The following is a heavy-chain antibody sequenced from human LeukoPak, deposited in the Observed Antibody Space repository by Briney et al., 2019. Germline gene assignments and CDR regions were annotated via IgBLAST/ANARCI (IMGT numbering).Heavy chain of an antibody. CDR2: ISGSGGST. D-gene: IGHD3-22*01. CDR1: GFTFSSYA. J-gene: IGHJ4*02. Sequence: GGSLRLSCAASGFTFSSYAVSWLRQAPGKGLEWVSAISGSGGSTYYADSVKGRFTISRDNSKNTLYVQVNSLGTEDTAAYYCAKGSYYDSSGSFYFDYWGQGTLVTVSS. CDR3: AKGSYYDSSGSFYFDY. V-gene: IGHV3-23*01.